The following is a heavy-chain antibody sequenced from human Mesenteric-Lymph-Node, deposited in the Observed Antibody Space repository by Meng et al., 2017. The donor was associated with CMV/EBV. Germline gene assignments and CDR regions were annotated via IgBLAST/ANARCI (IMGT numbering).Heavy chain of an antibody. J-gene: IGHJ4*02. D-gene: IGHD5-12*01. CDR1: GFTVNTNY. Sequence: CAASGFTVNTNYMSWVRQAPGKGLEWVSVIYSGGNTYYADSVKGRFTISRDNSKNTLYLQMNSLRAEDTAVYYCARVIPGYDYYFDYWGQGTLVTVSS. V-gene: IGHV3-53*01. CDR3: ARVIPGYDYYFDY. CDR2: IYSGGNT.